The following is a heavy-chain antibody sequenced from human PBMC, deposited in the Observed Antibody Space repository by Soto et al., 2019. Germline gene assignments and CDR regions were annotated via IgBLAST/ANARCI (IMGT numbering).Heavy chain of an antibody. J-gene: IGHJ4*02. CDR3: ARGAPLGC. V-gene: IGHV4-30-2*01. Sequence: QLQLQESGSGLVKPSQTLSLTCAVSGGSISSGGYSWSWIRQPPGKGLECIGYIYHSGSTYYSPSLKSRVTITIDRSKNQFSLKLGSVTAADTAVDYCARGAPLGCWGQGTLVTLSS. CDR2: IYHSGST. CDR1: GGSISSGGYS.